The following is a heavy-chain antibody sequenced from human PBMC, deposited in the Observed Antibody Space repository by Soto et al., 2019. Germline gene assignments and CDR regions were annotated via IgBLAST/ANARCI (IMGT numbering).Heavy chain of an antibody. CDR2: IYSRGNT. V-gene: IGHV4-30-4*01. J-gene: IGHJ5*02. Sequence: QVHLQVSGPGLLEPSQTLSLTCTVSGASVSSGDYYWTWIRQPPGKDLEWIGYIYSRGNTNYNPSLRSRVTMSKDTSKNQFSLNLNSVTAADTAVYYCARRVTGGGERFDPWGQGTLVTVSS. D-gene: IGHD7-27*01. CDR1: GASVSSGDYY. CDR3: ARRVTGGGERFDP.